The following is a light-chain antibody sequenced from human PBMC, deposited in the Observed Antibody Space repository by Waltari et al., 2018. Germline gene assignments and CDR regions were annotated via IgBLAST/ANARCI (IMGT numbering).Light chain of an antibody. J-gene: IGLJ1*01. CDR3: AAWDDSLSVSYV. CDR2: RSN. V-gene: IGLV1-47*01. Sequence: QSVLTQPPSASGTPGQTVTISCSGTNSNIGRNTVFWYQQLPGTAPKLLIYRSNPRPAVVPDRVSGSTSGTSASLASRGLRSEDEADYYCAAWDDSLSVSYVFGSGTKVTV. CDR1: NSNIGRNT.